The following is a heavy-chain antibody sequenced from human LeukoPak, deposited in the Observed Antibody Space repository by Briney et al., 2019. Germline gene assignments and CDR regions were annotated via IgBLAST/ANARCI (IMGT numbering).Heavy chain of an antibody. CDR2: IYSGGST. Sequence: PGGSLRLSCAASGFTVSSNYMSWVRQAPGKGLEWVSVIYSGGSTYYADSVKGRFTISRDNSKNTLYLQMNSLRAEDTAVYYCASPPGSGSHHDAFDIWGQGTMVTVSS. CDR3: ASPPGSGSHHDAFDI. V-gene: IGHV3-66*01. J-gene: IGHJ3*02. CDR1: GFTVSSNY. D-gene: IGHD1-26*01.